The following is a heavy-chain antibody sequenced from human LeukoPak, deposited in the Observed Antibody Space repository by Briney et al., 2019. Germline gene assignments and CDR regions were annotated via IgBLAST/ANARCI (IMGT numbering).Heavy chain of an antibody. J-gene: IGHJ6*02. D-gene: IGHD2-15*01. Sequence: GGSLRLSCAASGFTFSSYGMHWVRQAPGRGLEWVAVISYDGSNKYYADSVKGRFTISRDNSKNTLYLQMNSLRAEDTAVYYCAKVSYCSGGSCYSSHYYYGMDVWGQGTTVTVSS. CDR1: GFTFSSYG. CDR2: ISYDGSNK. V-gene: IGHV3-30*18. CDR3: AKVSYCSGGSCYSSHYYYGMDV.